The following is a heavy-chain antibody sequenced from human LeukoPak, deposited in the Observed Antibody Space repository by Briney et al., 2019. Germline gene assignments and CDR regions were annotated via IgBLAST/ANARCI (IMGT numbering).Heavy chain of an antibody. Sequence: GGSLRLSCAGSGITFSTYWMHWVRQAPGKGLVWVASIKEDGSEKNYVDSVKGRFTISRDNDNNSLYLHMNSLRVDDTAFYYCARGGRPDSWGQGTLVTVSS. CDR1: GITFSTYW. D-gene: IGHD1-26*01. J-gene: IGHJ5*01. V-gene: IGHV3-7*04. CDR3: ARGGRPDS. CDR2: IKEDGSEK.